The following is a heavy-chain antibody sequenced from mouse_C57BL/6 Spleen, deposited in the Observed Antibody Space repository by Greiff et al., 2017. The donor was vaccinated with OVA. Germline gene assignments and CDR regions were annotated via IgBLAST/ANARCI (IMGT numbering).Heavy chain of an antibody. CDR1: GYTFTDYY. V-gene: IGHV1-76*01. D-gene: IGHD2-4*01. CDR2: IYPGSGNT. CDR3: ARWGDYDGGFDY. J-gene: IGHJ2*01. Sequence: QVQLQQSGAELVRPGASVKLSCKASGYTFTDYYINWVKQRPGQGLEWIARIYPGSGNTYYNEKFKGKATLTAEKSSSTAYMQLSSLTSEDSAVYFCARWGDYDGGFDYWGQGTTLTVSS.